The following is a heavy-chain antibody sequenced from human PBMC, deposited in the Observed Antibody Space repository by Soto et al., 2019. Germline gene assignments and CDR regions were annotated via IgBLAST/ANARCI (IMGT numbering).Heavy chain of an antibody. V-gene: IGHV4-31*03. CDR1: CGTSRNGGCY. Sequence: PSETLSLTCSVACGTSRNGGCYCSWIRQHPGKGLEWIGYIYYSGSTYYNPSLKSRVTISVDTSKNQFSLKLSSVTASDTAVYYCARGNTPLAYWGHGTLVTVSS. D-gene: IGHD2-15*01. CDR3: ARGNTPLAY. CDR2: IYYSGST. J-gene: IGHJ4*01.